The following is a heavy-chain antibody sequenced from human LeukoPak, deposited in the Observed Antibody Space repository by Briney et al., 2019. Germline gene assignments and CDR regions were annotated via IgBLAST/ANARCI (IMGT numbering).Heavy chain of an antibody. D-gene: IGHD3-9*01. CDR1: GGSISSSNW. Sequence: SETLSLTCAVSGGSISSSNWWSWVRQPPGKGLEWIGEIYHSGSTNYNPSLKSRVTISVDKSKNQFSLKLSSVTAADTAVYYCGYDISTSGGVDYWGQGTLVTVSS. CDR3: GYDISTSGGVDY. J-gene: IGHJ4*02. CDR2: IYHSGST. V-gene: IGHV4-4*02.